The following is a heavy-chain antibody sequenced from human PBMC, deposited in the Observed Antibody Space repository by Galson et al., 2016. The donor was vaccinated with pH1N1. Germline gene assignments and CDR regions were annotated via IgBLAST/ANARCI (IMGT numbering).Heavy chain of an antibody. CDR1: GFSLSTSGVG. CDR3: ASHDNGDYVGWRDP. CDR2: IYENETT. J-gene: IGHJ5*02. D-gene: IGHD4-17*01. Sequence: LVKPTQTLTLTCTFSGFSLSTSGVGVGWIWQPPGKGLEWIAYIYENETTYNNPSLTGRVTISVDTSKSQFSLKLSSVTAADTAVYYCASHDNGDYVGWRDPWGQRTLVTVSS. V-gene: IGHV4-30-2*05.